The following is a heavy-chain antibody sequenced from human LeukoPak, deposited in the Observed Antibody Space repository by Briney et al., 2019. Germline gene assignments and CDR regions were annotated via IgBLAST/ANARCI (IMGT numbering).Heavy chain of an antibody. CDR3: ARDFSFYGDYRDY. V-gene: IGHV3-7*01. CDR2: IKQDGSEK. J-gene: IGHJ4*02. Sequence: GGSLRLSCAASGFTFSSYWMSWVRQAPGKGLEWVANIKQDGSEKYYVDSVKGRFTISRDNAKNSLYLQMNSLRAEDTAVYYCARDFSFYGDYRDYWGQRTLVTVSS. D-gene: IGHD4-17*01. CDR1: GFTFSSYW.